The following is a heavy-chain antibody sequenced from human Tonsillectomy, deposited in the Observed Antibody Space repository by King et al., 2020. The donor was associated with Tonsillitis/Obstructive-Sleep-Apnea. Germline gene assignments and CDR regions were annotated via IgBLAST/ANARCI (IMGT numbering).Heavy chain of an antibody. V-gene: IGHV4-39*01. CDR3: ARRGAITDYDY. CDR2: IYYIGST. D-gene: IGHD1-20*01. J-gene: IGHJ4*02. Sequence: QLQESGPGLVKPSETLSLTCTVSGGSISSSSYYWGWIRQPPGKGLEWIGSIYYIGSTYSNPALKSRVTISVDTSKNQFSLKLSSVTAADTAVYYCARRGAITDYDYWGQGTLVTVSS. CDR1: GGSISSSSYY.